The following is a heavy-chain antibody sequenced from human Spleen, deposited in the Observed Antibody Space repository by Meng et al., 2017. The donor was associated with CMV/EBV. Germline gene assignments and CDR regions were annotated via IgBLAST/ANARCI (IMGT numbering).Heavy chain of an antibody. Sequence: ASVKVSCKASGYTFTSYYMHWVRQAPGQGLEWMGIINPSGGSTSYAQKFQGRVTMTRDTSISTAYMELSRLRSDDTAVYYCARDGDGSSSYYYYYGMDVWGQGTTVTVSS. CDR1: GYTFTSYY. J-gene: IGHJ6*02. V-gene: IGHV1-46*01. D-gene: IGHD6-6*01. CDR2: INPSGGST. CDR3: ARDGDGSSSYYYYYGMDV.